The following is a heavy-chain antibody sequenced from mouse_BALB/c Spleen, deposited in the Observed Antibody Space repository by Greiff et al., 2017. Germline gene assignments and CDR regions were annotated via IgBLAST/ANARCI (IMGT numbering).Heavy chain of an antibody. D-gene: IGHD2-4*01. V-gene: IGHV14-3*02. CDR3: ARRGYDYNYFDY. J-gene: IGHJ2*01. CDR1: GFNIKDTY. Sequence: EVKLQESGAELVKPGASVKLSCTASGFNIKDTYMHWVKQRPEQGLEWIGRIDPANGNTKYDPKFQGKATITADTSSNTAYLQLSSLTSEDTAVYYCARRGYDYNYFDYWGQGTTLTVSS. CDR2: IDPANGNT.